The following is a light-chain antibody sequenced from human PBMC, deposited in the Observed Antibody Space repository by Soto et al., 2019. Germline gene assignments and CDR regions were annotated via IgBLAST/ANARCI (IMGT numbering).Light chain of an antibody. Sequence: EIVLTQSPGTLSLSPGERATLSCRASQSVSNSYLAWYQQKPGQAPRLLISGASSRATGIPDRFSGSGSGTEFTLTISRLEPEDFAVYYCQQYGSSVLTFGGGTKVEIK. CDR2: GAS. CDR1: QSVSNSY. J-gene: IGKJ4*01. V-gene: IGKV3-20*01. CDR3: QQYGSSVLT.